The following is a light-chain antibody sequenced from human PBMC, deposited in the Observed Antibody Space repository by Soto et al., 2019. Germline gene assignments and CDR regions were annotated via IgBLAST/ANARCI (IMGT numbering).Light chain of an antibody. CDR1: ESINNW. CDR2: DAS. V-gene: IGKV1-5*01. Sequence: DMQLPQSPSTPSASVGDRVTVTCRASESINNWLAWLQQKPGRAPKVLIFDASTLESGVPSRFSGSKSGTEFTLAISSLQPDDSATYYCQQYKTYSQWTFGQGTKV. CDR3: QQYKTYSQWT. J-gene: IGKJ1*01.